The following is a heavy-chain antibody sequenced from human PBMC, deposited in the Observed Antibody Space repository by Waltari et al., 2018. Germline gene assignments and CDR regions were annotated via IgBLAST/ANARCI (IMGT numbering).Heavy chain of an antibody. J-gene: IGHJ4*02. V-gene: IGHV3-7*01. CDR2: RNQDGSEK. Sequence: EVQLVESGGGLVQPGGSLRLSCATSGFSFINYAMNWVRQAPGKGLEWVAYRNQDGSEKYYVDSVKGRLTISRDNAKNSLYLQMNSLRAEDTAVYYCAREALYDFWSGYPDYWGQGTLVTVSS. CDR1: GFSFINYA. CDR3: AREALYDFWSGYPDY. D-gene: IGHD3-3*01.